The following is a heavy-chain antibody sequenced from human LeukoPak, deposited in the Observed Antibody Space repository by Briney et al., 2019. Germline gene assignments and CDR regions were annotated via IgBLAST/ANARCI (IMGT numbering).Heavy chain of an antibody. CDR3: ARVSGLGTNEYYQY. D-gene: IGHD3-10*01. CDR1: GLTFSNSW. Sequence: GGSLILSCASSGLTFSNSWMHWVRQAPGLRLLWVSRINNDGSYTSYADSVKGRFTISRDNAKNTLNLQMNSLRAEDTAVYYCARVSGLGTNEYYQYWGQGTLVTVHS. J-gene: IGHJ1*01. V-gene: IGHV3-74*01. CDR2: INNDGSYT.